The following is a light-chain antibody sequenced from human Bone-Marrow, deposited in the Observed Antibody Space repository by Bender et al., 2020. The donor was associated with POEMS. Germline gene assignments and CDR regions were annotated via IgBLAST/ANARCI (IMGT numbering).Light chain of an antibody. V-gene: IGLV2-23*02. CDR3: CSYGGNYDWV. Sequence: QSALTQPASVSGSPGQSITISCAGTSSDVGSYDLVSWYRQHPGKAPKLMIYEVSKRPSGVPDRFSGSKSGNTASLTVSGLQAEDEADYYCCSYGGNYDWVFGGGTKLTVL. CDR1: SSDVGSYDL. J-gene: IGLJ3*02. CDR2: EVS.